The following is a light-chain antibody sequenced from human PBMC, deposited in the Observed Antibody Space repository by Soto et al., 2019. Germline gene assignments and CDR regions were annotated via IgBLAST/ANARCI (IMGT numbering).Light chain of an antibody. CDR2: GAS. J-gene: IGKJ4*01. CDR3: QQYNNWPPLT. V-gene: IGKV3-15*01. CDR1: QSVSSN. Sequence: EIVRTQSPATLSVSPGERATLSCRASQSVSSNLAWYQQKPGQAPRLLMYGASTRATGIPARFSGSGSGTEFTLTISSLQSEDFAVYYCQQYNNWPPLTFGGGTKVEIK.